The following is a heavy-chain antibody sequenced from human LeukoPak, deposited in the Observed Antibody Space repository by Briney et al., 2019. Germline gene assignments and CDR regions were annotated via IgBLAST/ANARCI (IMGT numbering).Heavy chain of an antibody. CDR2: IIPILGIA. CDR1: GGTFSSYA. J-gene: IGHJ4*02. D-gene: IGHD6-6*01. CDR3: ARSQFARQLVSDY. Sequence: ASVKVSCKASGGTFSSYAISWVRQAPGQGLEWMGRIIPILGIANYAQKFQGRVTITADKSTSTAYMEPSSLRSEDTAVYYCARSQFARQLVSDYWGQGTLVTVSS. V-gene: IGHV1-69*04.